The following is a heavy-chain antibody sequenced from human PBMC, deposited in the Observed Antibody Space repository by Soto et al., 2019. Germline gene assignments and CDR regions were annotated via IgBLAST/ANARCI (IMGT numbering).Heavy chain of an antibody. CDR2: IYYTGST. D-gene: IGHD3-22*01. Sequence: SETLSLTCTISGGSISSYYWSWIRQPPGKGLEWIGCIYYTGSTNYNPSLKSRVTISVDTSKSQFSLKLSSVTAADTAVYYCARAVYASTHNAYLDSWGQGSLVTVSS. CDR3: ARAVYASTHNAYLDS. V-gene: IGHV4-59*01. CDR1: GGSISSYY. J-gene: IGHJ4*02.